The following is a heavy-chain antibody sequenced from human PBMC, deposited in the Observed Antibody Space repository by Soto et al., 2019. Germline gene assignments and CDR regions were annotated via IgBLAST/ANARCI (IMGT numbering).Heavy chain of an antibody. CDR3: AREGYSSSWSFDY. D-gene: IGHD6-13*01. CDR2: ISSSSSYI. CDR1: GFTFSSYS. J-gene: IGHJ4*02. Sequence: GESLKISCAASGFTFSSYSMNWVRQAPGKGLEWVSSISSSSSYIYYADSVKGRFTISRDNAKNSLYLQMNSLRAEDTAVYYCAREGYSSSWSFDYWGQGTLVTVSS. V-gene: IGHV3-21*01.